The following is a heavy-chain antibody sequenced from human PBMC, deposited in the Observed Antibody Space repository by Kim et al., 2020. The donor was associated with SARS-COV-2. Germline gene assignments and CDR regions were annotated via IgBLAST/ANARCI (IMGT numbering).Heavy chain of an antibody. D-gene: IGHD6-13*01. V-gene: IGHV3-13*01. CDR3: ARCSSSSWYRGYYFDC. J-gene: IGHJ4*02. CDR1: GFTFSSYD. Sequence: GGSLRLSCAASGFTFSSYDMHWVRQATGKGLEWVSAIGTAGDTYYPGSVKGRFTISRENAKNSLYLQMNSLRAEDTAVYYCARCSSSSWYRGYYFDCWGQGTLVTVSS. CDR2: IGTAGDT.